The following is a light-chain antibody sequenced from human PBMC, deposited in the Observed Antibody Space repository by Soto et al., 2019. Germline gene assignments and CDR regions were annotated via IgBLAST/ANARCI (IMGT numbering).Light chain of an antibody. CDR1: SSDLGGYMY. CDR3: SIYIANSTLGL. Sequence: QSALTQPASVSGSPGQSITISCTGASSDLGGYMYVSWYQQHPGKAPKLMIYDVTYRPSGVSNRFSGSKSGNTASLTISGLQAEDEADYYCSIYIANSTLGLFGGGTKLTVL. V-gene: IGLV2-14*01. J-gene: IGLJ2*01. CDR2: DVT.